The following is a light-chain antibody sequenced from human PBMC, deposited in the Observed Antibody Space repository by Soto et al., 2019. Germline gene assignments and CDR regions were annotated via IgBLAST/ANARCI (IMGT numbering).Light chain of an antibody. CDR1: QSVLYSSNNKNY. J-gene: IGKJ2*01. V-gene: IGKV4-1*01. Sequence: DIVMTQSPDSLAVSLGERATINCKSSQSVLYSSNNKNYLAWYQQRPGQPPKLLIYWASNRESGVPDRFSGSGSGTDFTLTITSLQAEDVAVYYCQQYESTPPTFGQGTKWEIK. CDR2: WAS. CDR3: QQYESTPPT.